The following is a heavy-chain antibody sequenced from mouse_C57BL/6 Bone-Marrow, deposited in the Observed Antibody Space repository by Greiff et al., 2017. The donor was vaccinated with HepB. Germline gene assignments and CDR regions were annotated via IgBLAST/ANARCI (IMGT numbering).Heavy chain of an antibody. CDR2: INPSTGGT. V-gene: IGHV1-42*01. Sequence: EVKLMESGPELVKPGASVKISCKASGYSFTGYYMNWVKQSPEKSLEWIGEINPSTGGTTYNQKFKAKATLTVDKSSSTAYMQLKSLTSEDSAVYYCAPYDYDGTWFAYWGQGTLVTVSA. J-gene: IGHJ3*01. D-gene: IGHD2-4*01. CDR3: APYDYDGTWFAY. CDR1: GYSFTGYY.